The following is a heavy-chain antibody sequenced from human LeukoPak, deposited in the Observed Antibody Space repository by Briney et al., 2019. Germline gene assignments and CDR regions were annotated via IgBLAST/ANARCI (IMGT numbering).Heavy chain of an antibody. J-gene: IGHJ6*02. CDR3: ARDLRTIFGVVDSQPGKHSYYYYYYGMDV. D-gene: IGHD3-3*01. CDR2: INPSGGST. Sequence: GASVKVSCKASGYTFTSYYMHWVRQAPGQGLEWMGTINPSGGSTSYAQKFQGRVTMTRDTSTSTVYMELSSLRSEDTAVYYCARDLRTIFGVVDSQPGKHSYYYYYYGMDVWGQGTTVTVSS. CDR1: GYTFTSYY. V-gene: IGHV1-46*01.